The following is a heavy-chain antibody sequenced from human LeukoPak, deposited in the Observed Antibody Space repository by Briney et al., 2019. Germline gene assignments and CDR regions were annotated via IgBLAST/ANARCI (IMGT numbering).Heavy chain of an antibody. J-gene: IGHJ6*02. CDR1: GGSFSGYY. D-gene: IGHD1-1*01. V-gene: IGHV4-34*01. CDR2: INHSGST. CDR3: AKSDGTSYYYYGMDV. Sequence: SETLSLTCAVYGGSFSGYYWSWIRQPPGKGLEWIGEINHSGSTNYNPSLKSRVTISVDTSKNQFSLKLSSVTAADTAVYYCAKSDGTSYYYYGMDVWGQGTTVTVSS.